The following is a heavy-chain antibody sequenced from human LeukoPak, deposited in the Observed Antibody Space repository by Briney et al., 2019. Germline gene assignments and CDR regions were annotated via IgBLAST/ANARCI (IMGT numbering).Heavy chain of an antibody. CDR3: ARHKYDSSGSYYGGYYFDY. CDR1: GGSISSYY. CDR2: IYYTGIT. D-gene: IGHD3-22*01. V-gene: IGHV4-59*08. Sequence: SATLSLTCTVSGGSISSYYWSWIRQPPGKGLESIGYIYYTGITTYNPSLKSRVTISIDTSKNQFSLRLTSVTAAGTAVYYCARHKYDSSGSYYGGYYFDYWGQGTLVAVSS. J-gene: IGHJ4*02.